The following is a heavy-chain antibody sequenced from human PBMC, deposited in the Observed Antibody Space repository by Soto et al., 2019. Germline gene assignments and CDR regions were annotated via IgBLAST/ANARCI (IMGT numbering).Heavy chain of an antibody. CDR3: ARDGGSGSYYNEDY. J-gene: IGHJ4*02. D-gene: IGHD3-10*01. CDR1: VYSISSGYY. Sequence: SETLSLTCAVSVYSISSGYYWGWIRQPPGKGLEWIGSIYHSGSTYYNPSLKSRVTISVDTSKNQFSLKLSSVTAADTAVYYCARDGGSGSYYNEDYWGQGTLVTVSS. V-gene: IGHV4-38-2*02. CDR2: IYHSGST.